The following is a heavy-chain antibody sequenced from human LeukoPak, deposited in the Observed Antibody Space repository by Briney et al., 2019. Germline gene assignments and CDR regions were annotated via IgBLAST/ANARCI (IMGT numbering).Heavy chain of an antibody. D-gene: IGHD3-10*01. J-gene: IGHJ4*01. CDR2: INPNTGGT. Sequence: ASVKVSCKASGCTFTGHYMHWVRQAPGQGLEWMGWINPNTGGTNYAQKFQGRVTMTRDTSISTAYMELSRLTSDDTAVFYCARRSGGYDYWGQGTPVTVSS. CDR1: GCTFTGHY. CDR3: ARRSGGYDY. V-gene: IGHV1-2*02.